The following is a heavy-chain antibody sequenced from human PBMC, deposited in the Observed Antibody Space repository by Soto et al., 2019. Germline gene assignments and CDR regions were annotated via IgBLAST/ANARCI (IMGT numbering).Heavy chain of an antibody. CDR1: GYTFITYG. J-gene: IGHJ4*02. V-gene: IGHV1-18*01. CDR3: ARGPTDYYDNSANYFLDY. Sequence: QVQLVQSGAEVKKPGASVKVSCKASGYTFITYGLSWVRQAPGQGLDWLGWISTYNGNTRYAERLQGRVTMTTDTTTNTAYMELRNLRSDATAVYYCARGPTDYYDNSANYFLDYWGQGTLVTVSS. D-gene: IGHD3-22*01. CDR2: ISTYNGNT.